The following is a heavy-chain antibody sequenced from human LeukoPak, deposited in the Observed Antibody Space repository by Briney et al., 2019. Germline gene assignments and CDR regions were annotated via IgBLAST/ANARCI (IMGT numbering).Heavy chain of an antibody. CDR3: AKPAISSRGWYYDY. CDR2: INDSGGST. CDR1: GFTFSNYA. J-gene: IGHJ4*02. Sequence: GGSLRLSCAASGFTFSNYAMSWVRQAPGKGLEWVSAINDSGGSTYYADSVKGRFTISRDNSRNTLYLQMNSLRAEDTAVYYCAKPAISSRGWYYDYWGQGTLVTVSS. D-gene: IGHD6-19*01. V-gene: IGHV3-23*01.